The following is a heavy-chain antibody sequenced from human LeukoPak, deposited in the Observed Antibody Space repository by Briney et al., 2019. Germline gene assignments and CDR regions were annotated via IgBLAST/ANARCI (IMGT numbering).Heavy chain of an antibody. CDR2: FSGSGGST. V-gene: IGHV3-23*01. Sequence: GGSLRLSCAASGFTFSSYAMRWVRQAPGKGLEWVSAFSGSGGSTYYADSVKGRFTISRDNSKNTLYLQMNSLRAEDTAVYYCAKGYYYDSSSPAAFDIWGQGTMVTVSS. D-gene: IGHD3-22*01. CDR1: GFTFSSYA. CDR3: AKGYYYDSSSPAAFDI. J-gene: IGHJ3*02.